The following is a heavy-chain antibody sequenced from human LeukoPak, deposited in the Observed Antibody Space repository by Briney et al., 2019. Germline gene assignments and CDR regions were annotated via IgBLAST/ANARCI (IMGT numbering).Heavy chain of an antibody. CDR2: IYDSGST. CDR3: ARGVGAVYWYFDL. CDR1: GGSIRSSYYY. Sequence: PETLSLTCTVSGGSIRSSYYYWGWIRQPPGKGLEWIGSIYDSGSTYYNPSLKSRVTISVDTSKNQFSLKLTSVTAADTAVYYCARGVGAVYWYFDLWGRGTLVTVSS. V-gene: IGHV4-39*07. J-gene: IGHJ2*01. D-gene: IGHD1-26*01.